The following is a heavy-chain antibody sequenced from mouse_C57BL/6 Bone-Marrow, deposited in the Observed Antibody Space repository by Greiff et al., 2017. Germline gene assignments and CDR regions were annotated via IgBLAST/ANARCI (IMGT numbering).Heavy chain of an antibody. J-gene: IGHJ3*01. CDR3: AKIDSSGPAWFAY. Sequence: VQRVESGPGLVQPSQSLSITCTVSGFSLTSYGVHWVRQSPGKGLEWLGVIWRGGSTDYNAAFMSRLSITKDNSKSQVFFKMNSLQADDTAIYYCAKIDSSGPAWFAYWGQGTLVTVSA. CDR1: GFSLTSYG. D-gene: IGHD3-2*02. V-gene: IGHV2-5*01. CDR2: IWRGGST.